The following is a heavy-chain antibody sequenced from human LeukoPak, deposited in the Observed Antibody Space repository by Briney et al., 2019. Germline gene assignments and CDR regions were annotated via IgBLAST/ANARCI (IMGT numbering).Heavy chain of an antibody. CDR2: ILPITATS. V-gene: IGHV1-69*13. CDR3: ARGAYMDLRGSFDL. Sequence: WPSVKVSCKASGGTFSNYTISWVRQAPGQGLEWMGGILPITATSNCAQKFQGRVSFTADESTSTAYMELSSLRSDDTAVYYCARGAYMDLRGSFDLWGQGTLVTVSS. CDR1: GGTFSNYT. D-gene: IGHD5-12*01. J-gene: IGHJ5*02.